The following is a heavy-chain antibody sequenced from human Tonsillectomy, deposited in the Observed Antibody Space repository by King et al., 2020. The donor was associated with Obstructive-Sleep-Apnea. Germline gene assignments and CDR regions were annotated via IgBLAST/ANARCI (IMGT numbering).Heavy chain of an antibody. J-gene: IGHJ3*02. D-gene: IGHD6-13*01. CDR3: ARDPPNTSSSSWYRGDAFDI. CDR1: GLTVSNNY. V-gene: IGHV3-53*04. CDR2: IYSGGAT. Sequence: VQLVESGGGLVQPGGSLRLSCVASGLTVSNNYMSWVRQAPGKGLEWVSVIYSGGATYYADSVKGRFTISRHSSKNTLYLQMNSLRVEDTAVYYCARDPPNTSSSSWYRGDAFDIWGQGTMVTVSS.